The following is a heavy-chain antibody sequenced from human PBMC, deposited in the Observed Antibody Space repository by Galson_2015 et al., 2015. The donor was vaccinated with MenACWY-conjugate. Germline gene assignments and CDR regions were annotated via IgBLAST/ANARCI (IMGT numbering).Heavy chain of an antibody. V-gene: IGHV3-48*02. D-gene: IGHD3-10*01. CDR2: IRSAGSGI. CDR1: GFTFSSNT. J-gene: IGHJ4*02. Sequence: SLRLSCAASGFTFSSNTMYWLRQAPGKGLEWVASIRSAGSGIYYADAVNGRFTITSANAENSLYLQMNILRDENTAAYDCAKSLTVLDYWGQGTRVTGSS. CDR3: AKSLTVLDY.